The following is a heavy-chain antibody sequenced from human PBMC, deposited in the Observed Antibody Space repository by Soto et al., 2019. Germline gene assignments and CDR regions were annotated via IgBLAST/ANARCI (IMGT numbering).Heavy chain of an antibody. D-gene: IGHD3-22*01. Sequence: EVQLVESGGGLVQPGGSLRLSCAASGFTFSSYSMNWVRQAPGKGLEWVSYISSSSSTIYYADSVMGRFTTSRDNDKNSLYLQTNRLRDEDTAGYDCAVGLSYCDGSGYWGYWGQGTVVTVSS. CDR3: AVGLSYCDGSGYWGY. CDR2: ISSSSSTI. J-gene: IGHJ4*02. V-gene: IGHV3-48*02. CDR1: GFTFSSYS.